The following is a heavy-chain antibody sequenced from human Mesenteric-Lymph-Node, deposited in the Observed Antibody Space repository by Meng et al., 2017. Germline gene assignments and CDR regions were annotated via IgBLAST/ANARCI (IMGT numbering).Heavy chain of an antibody. CDR2: IYHSGST. Sequence: SETLSLTCAVSGGSISSSNWWSWVRQPPGKGLEWIGEIYHSGSTNYNPSLKSRVTISVDKSKNQFSLKLSSVTAADTAVYYCARGDSSGWPYYYYGMDVWGQGTTVTVSS. V-gene: IGHV4-4*02. CDR1: GGSISSSNW. CDR3: ARGDSSGWPYYYYGMDV. D-gene: IGHD6-19*01. J-gene: IGHJ6*02.